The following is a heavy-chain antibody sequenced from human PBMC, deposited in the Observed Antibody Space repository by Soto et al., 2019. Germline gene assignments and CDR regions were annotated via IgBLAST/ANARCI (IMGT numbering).Heavy chain of an antibody. CDR3: ARGVLAQEREYSSGWYGM. D-gene: IGHD6-19*01. CDR1: GYTFTSYD. Sequence: VASVKVSCKASGYTFTSYDINWVRKATGQGLEWMGWMNPNSGNTGYAQKFQGRVTMTRNTSISTAYMELSSLRSEDTAVYYCARGVLAQEREYSSGWYGMWGQGTMVTVSS. V-gene: IGHV1-8*01. J-gene: IGHJ3*01. CDR2: MNPNSGNT.